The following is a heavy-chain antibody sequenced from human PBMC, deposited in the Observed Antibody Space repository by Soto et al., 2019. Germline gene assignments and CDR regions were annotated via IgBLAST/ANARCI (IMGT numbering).Heavy chain of an antibody. CDR3: ARQSGYCSSTSCRGYYYHGMDV. J-gene: IGHJ6*02. V-gene: IGHV5-51*01. D-gene: IGHD2-2*01. CDR2: IYPGDSDT. CDR1: GYSFTNYW. Sequence: GESLKISCKGSGYSFTNYWIGWVRQMPGKGLEWMGIIYPGDSDTRYSPSFQGQVTISADKSISTAYLQWSSLKASDTAMYYCARQSGYCSSTSCRGYYYHGMDVWGQGTTVTVSS.